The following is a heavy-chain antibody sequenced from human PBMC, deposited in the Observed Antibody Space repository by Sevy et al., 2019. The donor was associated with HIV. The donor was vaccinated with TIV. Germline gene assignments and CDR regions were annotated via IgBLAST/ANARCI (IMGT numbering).Heavy chain of an antibody. CDR3: TSGAPAAF. V-gene: IGHV4-31*03. Sequence: SETLCLTCTVSGDPISSGYYYWTWIRQHPGKGLEWIGYIYYSGNTNYNPSLKSRVTILMDTSKNQFSLKLRSVTAADTAVYYCTSGAPAAFWGQGTLVTVSS. J-gene: IGHJ4*02. D-gene: IGHD2-15*01. CDR1: GDPISSGYYY. CDR2: IYYSGNT.